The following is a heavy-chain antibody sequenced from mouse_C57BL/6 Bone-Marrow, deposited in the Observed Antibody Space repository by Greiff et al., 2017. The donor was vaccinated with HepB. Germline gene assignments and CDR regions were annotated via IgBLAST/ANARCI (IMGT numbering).Heavy chain of an antibody. CDR2: ISNGGGST. Sequence: EVQLVESGGGLVQPGGSLKLSCAASGFTFSDYYMYWVRQTPEKRLEWVAYISNGGGSTYYPDTVKGRFTISRDNAKNTLYLQMSRLKSEDTAMYYCARRDGFAYWGQGTLVTVSA. J-gene: IGHJ3*01. CDR3: ARRDGFAY. V-gene: IGHV5-12*01. CDR1: GFTFSDYY.